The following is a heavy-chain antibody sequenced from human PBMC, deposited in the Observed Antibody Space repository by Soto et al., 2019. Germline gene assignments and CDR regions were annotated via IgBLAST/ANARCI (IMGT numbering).Heavy chain of an antibody. CDR3: AKDHWVSY. J-gene: IGHJ4*02. CDR2: ISGSGDST. Sequence: EVQLLESGGGLVQPGGSLRLSCVASGFTFSTYAMSWVRQAPGKGLEWVSAISGSGDSTFYADSVKGRFTISRDNSKNTLYLQMTTLRAEDTALYHCAKDHWVSYSGQGTLVTVSS. CDR1: GFTFSTYA. V-gene: IGHV3-23*01. D-gene: IGHD3-16*01.